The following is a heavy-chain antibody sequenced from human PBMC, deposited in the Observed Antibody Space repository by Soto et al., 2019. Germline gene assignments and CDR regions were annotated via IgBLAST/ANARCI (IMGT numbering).Heavy chain of an antibody. Sequence: SETLSLTCAVPGGSISSGGYSWSWIRQPPGKGLEWIGYIYHSGSSYYNPSLKSRVTISVDRSRNQFSLKLSSVTAADTAMYYCAKHGSRLQDYYYGMDVWGQGTTVTVSS. J-gene: IGHJ6*02. V-gene: IGHV4-30-2*01. D-gene: IGHD1-26*01. CDR3: AKHGSRLQDYYYGMDV. CDR2: IYHSGSS. CDR1: GGSISSGGYS.